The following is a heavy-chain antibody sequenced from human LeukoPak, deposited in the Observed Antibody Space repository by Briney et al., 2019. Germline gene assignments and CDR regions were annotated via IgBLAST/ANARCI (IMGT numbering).Heavy chain of an antibody. J-gene: IGHJ4*02. Sequence: GGSLRLSCAASGFTFSSYGMHWVRQAPGKGLEWVAVISYDGSNKYYADSVKGRFTISRDNSKNTLYLQMNSLRAEDTAVYYCAKESVLSSGWYLFDYWGQGTLVTVSS. CDR3: AKESVLSSGWYLFDY. CDR2: ISYDGSNK. D-gene: IGHD6-13*01. V-gene: IGHV3-30*18. CDR1: GFTFSSYG.